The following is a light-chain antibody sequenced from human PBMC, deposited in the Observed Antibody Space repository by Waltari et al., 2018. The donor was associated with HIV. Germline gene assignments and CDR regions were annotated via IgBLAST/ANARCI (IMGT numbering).Light chain of an antibody. CDR1: SGSVSTSYY. CDR2: STN. J-gene: IGLJ3*02. CDR3: VMYMGSGPWV. Sequence: QTVVTQEPSFSVSPGGTVTLTCGLSSGSVSTSYYPSWYQQTPGQAPRTLIDSTNTRSSWVPDRFSGSILGNKAALTITGAQADDESDYYCVMYMGSGPWVFGGGTKLTVL. V-gene: IGLV8-61*01.